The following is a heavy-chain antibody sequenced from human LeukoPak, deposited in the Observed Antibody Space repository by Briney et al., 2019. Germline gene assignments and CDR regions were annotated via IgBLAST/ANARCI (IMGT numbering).Heavy chain of an antibody. CDR1: GLTFSSFA. V-gene: IGHV3-23*01. CDR3: AKRRTYCSRTSCPLDY. D-gene: IGHD2-2*01. Sequence: GGSLRLSCAASGLTFSSFAMNWVRQAPGKGLEWVSAISAGGGSTYHADSVKGRFTISRDNSKNTLYLQMNSLRAEDTAVYYCAKRRTYCSRTSCPLDYWGQGTLVTVSS. CDR2: ISAGGGST. J-gene: IGHJ4*02.